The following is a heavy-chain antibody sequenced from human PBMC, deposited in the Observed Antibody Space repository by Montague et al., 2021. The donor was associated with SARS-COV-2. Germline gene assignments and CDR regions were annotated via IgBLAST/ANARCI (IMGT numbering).Heavy chain of an antibody. J-gene: IGHJ4*02. Sequence: SLRLSCAASGFTFRSNWMHWVRQVPWSGQVLVSRIKPDGTSTNYAASVKGRFTISRDNAKNTLSMQMNNLRAEDTAVYYCVRPLWFGDSDYFFESWGQGTLVTVS. CDR3: VRPLWFGDSDYFFES. CDR2: IKPDGTST. V-gene: IGHV3-74*01. D-gene: IGHD3-10*01. CDR1: GFTFRSNW.